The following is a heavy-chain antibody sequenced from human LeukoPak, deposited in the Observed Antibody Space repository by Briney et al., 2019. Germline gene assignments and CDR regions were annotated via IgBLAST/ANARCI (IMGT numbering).Heavy chain of an antibody. CDR1: GYTFTDYY. CDR3: ARDRVPGSYFDSWLDP. J-gene: IGHJ5*02. D-gene: IGHD1-26*01. V-gene: IGHV1-2*02. Sequence: GASVKVSCTASGYTFTDYYVHWVRQAPGQGLEWLGLISPNTGDTHYAKKFHGRVTVTRDTSINTAYMQLTRLRSDDTAVYYCARDRVPGSYFDSWLDPWGQGTLVIVSS. CDR2: ISPNTGDT.